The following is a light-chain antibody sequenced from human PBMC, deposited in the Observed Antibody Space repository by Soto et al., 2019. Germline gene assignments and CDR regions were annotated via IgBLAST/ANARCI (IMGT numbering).Light chain of an antibody. J-gene: IGKJ3*01. Sequence: DIQMTQSPSSLSASVGDRVTVTCRASQSISRSLNWYQQSPGKAPKRLIYTASILQSGVPSRFSGSGSETDFTLTISSLQPEDCATYYCQQSYSIPPTFGPGTKVDIK. CDR3: QQSYSIPPT. CDR1: QSISRS. V-gene: IGKV1-39*01. CDR2: TAS.